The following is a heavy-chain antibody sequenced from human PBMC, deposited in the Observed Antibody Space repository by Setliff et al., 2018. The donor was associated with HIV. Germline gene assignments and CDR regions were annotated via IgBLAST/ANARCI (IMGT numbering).Heavy chain of an antibody. D-gene: IGHD3-22*01. CDR1: GGSLSSYY. CDR2: VYYSGTT. Sequence: SETLSLTCSVSGGSLSSYYWSWIRQPPGKGLEWIGYVYYSGTTNYNPSLKSRVSMSVDTSKNQFSLRLSSVTAADTAVYYCVRKYLVNVFDYWGQGMLVTVSS. J-gene: IGHJ4*02. V-gene: IGHV4-59*01. CDR3: VRKYLVNVFDY.